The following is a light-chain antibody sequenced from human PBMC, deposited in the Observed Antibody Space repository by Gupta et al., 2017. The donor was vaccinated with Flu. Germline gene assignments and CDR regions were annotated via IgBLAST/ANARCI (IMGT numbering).Light chain of an antibody. Sequence: EIVLTPSPGTLSLSPGERATLSCRASQSVSSSYLAWYQQKPGQTPRLLIFGTSRRATGIPDRFSGSGSGTDFTLTISRLEPEDFAVYFCQQDNNSSWTFGQGTKVEV. CDR3: QQDNNSSWT. J-gene: IGKJ1*01. CDR2: GTS. CDR1: QSVSSSY. V-gene: IGKV3-20*01.